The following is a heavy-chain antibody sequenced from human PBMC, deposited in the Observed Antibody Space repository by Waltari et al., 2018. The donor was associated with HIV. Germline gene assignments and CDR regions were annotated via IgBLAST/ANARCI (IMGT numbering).Heavy chain of an antibody. J-gene: IGHJ3*02. CDR1: GSTLSSDW. Sequence: VQLVESGGGLVQPGGSLRLSCEATGSTLSSDWMTWVRQAPGKGLEWVANIKEDGSEKWYVDSVKGRFNISRDNAKNSVYLQMNSLRAEDTAVYYCARSRSDAFDIWGQGTMVTVSS. V-gene: IGHV3-7*01. CDR3: ARSRSDAFDI. CDR2: IKEDGSEK.